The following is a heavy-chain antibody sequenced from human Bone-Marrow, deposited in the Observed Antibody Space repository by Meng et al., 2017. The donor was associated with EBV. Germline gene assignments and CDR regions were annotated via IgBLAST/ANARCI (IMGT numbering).Heavy chain of an antibody. CDR1: GYTFTGYY. CDR2: INPNSGGT. D-gene: IGHD6-13*01. J-gene: IGHJ4*02. CDR3: ARLGIGSSWYYFDY. Sequence: QVQLVQHGAEVKKPGASVKASCKASGYTFTGYYMHWVRQAPGQGLEWMGRINPNSGGTNYAQKFQGRVTMTRDTSISTAYMELSRLRSDDTAVYYCARLGIGSSWYYFDYWGQGTLVTVSS. V-gene: IGHV1-2*06.